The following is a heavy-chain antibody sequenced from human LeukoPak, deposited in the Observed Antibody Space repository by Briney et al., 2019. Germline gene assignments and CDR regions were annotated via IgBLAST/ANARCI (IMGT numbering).Heavy chain of an antibody. Sequence: ASVDVSCKASGYTFTSYCMRWVRRAPGQGLEEMGWISSYNGNTKYAQKLQGRVTMTTAASTSTAYLELRSLRSDDTAVYYSARDPPLIYCSGGSSYPYYWGQGTLVTVSS. D-gene: IGHD2-15*01. CDR3: ARDPPLIYCSGGSSYPYY. CDR2: ISSYNGNT. J-gene: IGHJ4*02. CDR1: GYTFTSYC. V-gene: IGHV1-18*01.